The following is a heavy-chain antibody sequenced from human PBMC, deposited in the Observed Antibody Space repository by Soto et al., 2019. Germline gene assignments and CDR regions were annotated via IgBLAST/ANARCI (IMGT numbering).Heavy chain of an antibody. CDR1: ESTFTDFA. CDR3: AKQVYGGNPSPFGS. CDR2: MTGSGDTT. D-gene: IGHD4-17*01. V-gene: IGHV3-23*01. Sequence: EVQLLESGGALVQPGGPWGLPCRGFESTFTDFALNWVGKLPIRGLEWVSTMTGSGDTTYYAESGKGRFTISRDNSKNTLFLHMTALRADDTAIYFCAKQVYGGNPSPFGSWGQGTLVTVSS. J-gene: IGHJ4*02.